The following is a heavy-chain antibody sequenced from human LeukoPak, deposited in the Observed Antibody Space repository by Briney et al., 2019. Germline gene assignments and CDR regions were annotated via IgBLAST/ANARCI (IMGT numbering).Heavy chain of an antibody. CDR2: INDSGST. V-gene: IGHV4-34*01. J-gene: IGHJ6*03. Sequence: SETLSLTCAVYGGSSRGYYWNWLWIRQSPGKGLEWIGEINDSGSTNYNPSLKSRVTISVDTSRNQFFLKMSSVTAADTAVYYCARHIGGGIEDMDVWGKGTKVTVSS. CDR3: ARHIGGGIEDMDV. D-gene: IGHD3-16*02. CDR1: GGSSRGYY.